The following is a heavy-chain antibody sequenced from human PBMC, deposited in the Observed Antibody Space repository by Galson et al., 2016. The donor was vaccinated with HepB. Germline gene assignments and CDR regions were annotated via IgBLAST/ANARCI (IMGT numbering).Heavy chain of an antibody. CDR1: GFSVSGHA. CDR3: AKGRSYSNGFYYFDN. Sequence: SLRLSCVASGFSVSGHAMSWVRQGPGKGLDWVSGISGSGGITYYGDSVKGRFTISRDDSKNTLFLQMNSLRAEDTAVYYCAKGRSYSNGFYYFDNWGRGTLVTVSS. J-gene: IGHJ4*02. CDR2: ISGSGGIT. D-gene: IGHD6-19*01. V-gene: IGHV3-23*01.